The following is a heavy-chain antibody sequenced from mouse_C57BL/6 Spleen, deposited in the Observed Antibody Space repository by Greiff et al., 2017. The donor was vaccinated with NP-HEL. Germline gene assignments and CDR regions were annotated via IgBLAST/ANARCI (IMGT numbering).Heavy chain of an antibody. D-gene: IGHD1-1*01. CDR3: TSHYYGSSYGAY. J-gene: IGHJ3*01. Sequence: QVQLQQSGAELVRPGASVTLSCKASGYTFTDYEMHWVKQTPVHGLEWIGAIDPETGGTAYNQKFKGKAILTADKSSSTAYMELRSLTSEDSAVYYCTSHYYGSSYGAYWGQGTLVTVSA. CDR1: GYTFTDYE. CDR2: IDPETGGT. V-gene: IGHV1-15*01.